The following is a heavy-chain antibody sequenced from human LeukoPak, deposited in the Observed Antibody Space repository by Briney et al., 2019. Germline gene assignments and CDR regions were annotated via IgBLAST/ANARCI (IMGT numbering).Heavy chain of an antibody. Sequence: GGSLRLSCAASGFTFSSHWMTWVRQAPGKGLEWVAGIKSTDSDTHYADSVKGRFTISSDNAKNTLYLQMNSLRAEDTAMYYCAKDPYGNSPGAFDIWGQGTMVTVSS. CDR3: AKDPYGNSPGAFDI. J-gene: IGHJ3*02. D-gene: IGHD4-23*01. CDR2: IKSTDSDT. V-gene: IGHV3-23*01. CDR1: GFTFSSHW.